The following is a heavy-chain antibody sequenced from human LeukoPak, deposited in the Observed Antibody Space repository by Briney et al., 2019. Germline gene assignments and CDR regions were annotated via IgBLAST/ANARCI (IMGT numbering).Heavy chain of an antibody. J-gene: IGHJ4*02. D-gene: IGHD3-3*01. Sequence: GGSLRLSCADSGFTFSSHWMHWVRHAPGQGLVWVSRIKGDGISTNYADSVKGRFTISRDIAKNTLYLQMNSLRAEDTGVYYCAKDHYWSIDYWGRGTLVTVSS. CDR1: GFTFSSHW. CDR3: AKDHYWSIDY. V-gene: IGHV3-74*01. CDR2: IKGDGIST.